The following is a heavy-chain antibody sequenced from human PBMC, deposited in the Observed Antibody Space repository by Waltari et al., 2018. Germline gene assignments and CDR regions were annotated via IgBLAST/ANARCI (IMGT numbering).Heavy chain of an antibody. Sequence: EVQLVESGGGLVQPGGSLRLSCAASGFTLSSYWMGWVRQAPGKGLEWEANIKKDGSEEYYVDSVRGRFTISRDNAKNSLYLQMNSLRPEDTAVYYCARDQWFAFDIWGQGTMVTVSS. D-gene: IGHD3-22*01. CDR2: IKKDGSEE. CDR3: ARDQWFAFDI. J-gene: IGHJ3*02. CDR1: GFTLSSYW. V-gene: IGHV3-7*01.